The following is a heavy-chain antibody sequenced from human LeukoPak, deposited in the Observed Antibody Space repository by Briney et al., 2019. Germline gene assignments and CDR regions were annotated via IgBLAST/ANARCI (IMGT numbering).Heavy chain of an antibody. Sequence: GASVKVSCKASGYTFSIYGISWVRQASGQGLEWMGWISAYNGNTYYAQKFQGRVTMTTDTSTSTAYMELRSLTSDDTAVYYCARDGSCSGGSCAMDGWFDPWGQGTLVTVSS. V-gene: IGHV1-18*01. D-gene: IGHD2-15*01. CDR3: ARDGSCSGGSCAMDGWFDP. J-gene: IGHJ5*02. CDR1: GYTFSIYG. CDR2: ISAYNGNT.